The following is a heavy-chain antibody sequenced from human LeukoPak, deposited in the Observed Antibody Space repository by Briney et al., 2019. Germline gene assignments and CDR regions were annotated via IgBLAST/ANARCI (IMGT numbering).Heavy chain of an antibody. Sequence: GGSLRLSCAASGFTFSSYAMSWVRQAPGKGLEWVSAISGSGSSTYYADSVKGRFTISRDNSKNTLYLQMNSLRAEDTALYYCAKRDGYNSNPLKGWGQGTLVTVSS. CDR2: ISGSGSST. D-gene: IGHD5-24*01. CDR1: GFTFSSYA. CDR3: AKRDGYNSNPLKG. V-gene: IGHV3-23*01. J-gene: IGHJ4*02.